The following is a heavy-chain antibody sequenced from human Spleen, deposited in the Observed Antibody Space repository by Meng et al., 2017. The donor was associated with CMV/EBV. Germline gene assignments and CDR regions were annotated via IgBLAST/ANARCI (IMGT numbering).Heavy chain of an antibody. Sequence: VSGGPISNSDYYWGWIRQPPGKGLEWIASIYYSGTTYYNPSLKSRVTISVDTSNNHFSLKLNSVTAADTAVYYCARDGYNSEAFDIWGQGTMVTVSS. CDR3: ARDGYNSEAFDI. V-gene: IGHV4-39*02. CDR2: IYYSGTT. J-gene: IGHJ3*02. D-gene: IGHD5-24*01. CDR1: GGPISNSDYY.